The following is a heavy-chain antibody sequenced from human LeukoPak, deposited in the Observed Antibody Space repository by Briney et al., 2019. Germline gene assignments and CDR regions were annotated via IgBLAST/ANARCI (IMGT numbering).Heavy chain of an antibody. V-gene: IGHV1-69*05. CDR1: GGTFSSYA. CDR3: ARGWYYDSSGYYFEALAAFDY. CDR2: IIPIFGTA. D-gene: IGHD3-22*01. Sequence: SVKVSCKASGGTFSSYAISWVRQAPGQGLEWMGGIIPIFGTANYAQKFQGRVTITTDESTSTAYMELSSLRSEDTAVYYCARGWYYDSSGYYFEALAAFDYWGQGTLVTVSS. J-gene: IGHJ4*02.